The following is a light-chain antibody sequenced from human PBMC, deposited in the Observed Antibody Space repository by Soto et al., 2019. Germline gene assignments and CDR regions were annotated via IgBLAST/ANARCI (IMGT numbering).Light chain of an antibody. CDR3: QQYNSYPWT. J-gene: IGKJ1*01. CDR2: DAS. Sequence: DVQMTQSPSTLSASVGDSVTITCRASQSIRSWLDWYQQKPGKAPKLLIYDASILESGVPSRFSGSGSGTEFTLTISSLQPDDFATYYCQQYNSYPWTFGQGTKVDIK. CDR1: QSIRSW. V-gene: IGKV1-5*01.